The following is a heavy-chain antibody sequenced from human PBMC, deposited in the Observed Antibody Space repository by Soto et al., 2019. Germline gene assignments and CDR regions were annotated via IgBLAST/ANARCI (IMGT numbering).Heavy chain of an antibody. CDR3: ARPGDGYNYYYYYGMDV. CDR1: GYSFTSYW. Sequence: PGESLKISCKGSGYSFTSYWISWVRQMPGKGLEWMGRIDPSDSYTNYSPSFQGHVTISADKSISTAYLQWSSLKASDTAMYYCARPGDGYNYYYYYGMDVWGQVTTVTVS. J-gene: IGHJ6*02. V-gene: IGHV5-10-1*01. CDR2: IDPSDSYT. D-gene: IGHD5-12*01.